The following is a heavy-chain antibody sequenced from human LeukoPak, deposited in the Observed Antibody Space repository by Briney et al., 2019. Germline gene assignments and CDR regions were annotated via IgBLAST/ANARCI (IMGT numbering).Heavy chain of an antibody. CDR2: IHYSGST. J-gene: IGHJ4*02. V-gene: IGHV4-59*01. CDR1: GGSISSYS. CDR3: ARSTLSSDWYHY. D-gene: IGHD6-19*01. Sequence: PSETLSLTCTVSGGSISSYSWSWIRQPPGKGLEWIGYIHYSGSTNYNPSLKSRVTISEDTSKNQFSLKLSSVTAADTAVYYCARSTLSSDWYHYWGQGTLVTVSS.